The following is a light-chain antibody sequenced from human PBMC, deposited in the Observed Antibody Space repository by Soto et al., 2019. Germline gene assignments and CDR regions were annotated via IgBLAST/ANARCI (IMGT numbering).Light chain of an antibody. J-gene: IGKJ1*01. CDR3: QQYKSYSRT. CDR1: QSINSW. V-gene: IGKV1-5*03. CDR2: QAS. Sequence: DIQMTQSPSTLSASVGDRATITCRASQSINSWLAWFQQKPGKAPKLLISQASSLESGVPSRFSGSGSETEFTLTISSLQPDDFVTYYCQQYKSYSRTFGQGTKVEIK.